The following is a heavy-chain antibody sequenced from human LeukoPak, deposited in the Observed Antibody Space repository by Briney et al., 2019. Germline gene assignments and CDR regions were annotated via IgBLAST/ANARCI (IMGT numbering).Heavy chain of an antibody. D-gene: IGHD6-13*01. CDR2: IYSGGTT. V-gene: IGHV3-66*02. CDR3: ASSSWSRSNWFDP. Sequence: GGSLRLSCAASGFTVSSNSMTWVRQAPGKGLEWVSVIYSGGTTYYADSVKGRFTISRDNSKNTLYLQMNSLRVEDRAVYYCASSSWSRSNWFDPWGQGTLVTVSS. CDR1: GFTVSSNS. J-gene: IGHJ5*02.